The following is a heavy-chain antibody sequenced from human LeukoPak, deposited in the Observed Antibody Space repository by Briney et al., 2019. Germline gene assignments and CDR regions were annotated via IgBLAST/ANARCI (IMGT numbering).Heavy chain of an antibody. CDR1: GGSISSYY. CDR2: IYASGST. Sequence: PSETLSLTCTVSGGSISSYYWSWIRQPAGKGLEWIGRIYASGSTNYNPSLKSRVTMSVDTSKNQFSLKLSSVTAADTAVYYCATGPGYSSSWYPYYYYYMDVWGKGTTVTISS. CDR3: ATGPGYSSSWYPYYYYYMDV. V-gene: IGHV4-4*07. D-gene: IGHD6-13*01. J-gene: IGHJ6*03.